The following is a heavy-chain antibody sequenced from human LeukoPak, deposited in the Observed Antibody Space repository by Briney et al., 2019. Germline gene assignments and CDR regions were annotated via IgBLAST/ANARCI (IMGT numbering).Heavy chain of an antibody. CDR3: ARDQTNHYYHTD. D-gene: IGHD3-22*01. Sequence: SETLSLTCAVYGGSFSGYYWSWIRQPPGKGLEWIGEINHSGSTNYNPSFKSRVTISVDTSKNQFSLKLSSVTAADTAVYYCARDQTNHYYHTDWGQGTLVTVSS. CDR1: GGSFSGYY. J-gene: IGHJ4*02. CDR2: INHSGST. V-gene: IGHV4-34*01.